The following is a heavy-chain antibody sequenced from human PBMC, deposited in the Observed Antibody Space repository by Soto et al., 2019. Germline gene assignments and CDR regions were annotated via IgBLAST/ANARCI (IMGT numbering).Heavy chain of an antibody. D-gene: IGHD2-15*01. V-gene: IGHV1-69*13. CDR3: ARGGYCSGGSCYRPPDNWFDP. CDR1: GGTFSSYA. Sequence: ASVKVSCKASGGTFSSYAISWVRQAPGQGLEWMGGVIPIFGTANYAQKFQGRVTITADESTSTAYMELSSLRSEDTAVYYCARGGYCSGGSCYRPPDNWFDPWGQGTLVTV. J-gene: IGHJ5*02. CDR2: VIPIFGTA.